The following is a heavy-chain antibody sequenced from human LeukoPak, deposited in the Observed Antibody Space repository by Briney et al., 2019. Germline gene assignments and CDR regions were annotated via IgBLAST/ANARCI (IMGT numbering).Heavy chain of an antibody. V-gene: IGHV3-48*03. CDR3: ARPRVPDS. CDR2: ISGSGSTI. Sequence: PGGSLRLSCATSGFTFSSYDMNWVRQAPGKGLEWVSYISGSGSTIYYADSVKGRFTISRDNAKNSLYLQMNSLRAEDTAVYYCARPRVPDSWGQGTLVTVSS. CDR1: GFTFSSYD. J-gene: IGHJ4*02.